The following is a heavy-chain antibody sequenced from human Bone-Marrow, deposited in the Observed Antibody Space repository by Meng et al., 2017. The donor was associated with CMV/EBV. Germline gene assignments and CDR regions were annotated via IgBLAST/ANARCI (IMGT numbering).Heavy chain of an antibody. CDR2: IHSGGTT. V-gene: IGHV3-66*02. CDR1: GFTFSSYW. Sequence: GESLKISCAASGFTFSSYWMHWVRQTPGKGLEWVSIIHSGGTTHYADSVRGRFTISRDHTKNTLYLQMTSLRPDDSGVCYCARSLNTAADYWGQGTLVTVSS. J-gene: IGHJ4*02. CDR3: ARSLNTAADY. D-gene: IGHD6-13*01.